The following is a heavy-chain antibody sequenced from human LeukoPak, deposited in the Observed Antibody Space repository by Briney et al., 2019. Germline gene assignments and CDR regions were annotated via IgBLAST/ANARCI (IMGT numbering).Heavy chain of an antibody. Sequence: GGSLRLSCEASGFTFSSYNMNWVRQAPGKGLEWVSSISTRGYIYYADSVKGRFTISRDNAKNSLYLQMNSLRAEDTAVYYCARGAYYYDSSGYSALDAFDIWGQGTMVTVSS. D-gene: IGHD3-22*01. CDR3: ARGAYYYDSSGYSALDAFDI. CDR2: ISTRGYI. V-gene: IGHV3-21*01. J-gene: IGHJ3*02. CDR1: GFTFSSYN.